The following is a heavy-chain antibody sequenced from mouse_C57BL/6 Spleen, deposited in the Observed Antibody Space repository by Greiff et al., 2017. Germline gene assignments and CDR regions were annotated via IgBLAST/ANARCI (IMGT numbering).Heavy chain of an antibody. CDR3: ARGMLPYFDY. Sequence: QVQLQQPGAELVMPGASVKLSCKASGYTFTSYWMHWVKQRPGQGLEWIGEIDPSDSYTNSNQKFKGKSTLTVDKASSTAYMQLSSLTSEDSAVYYCARGMLPYFDYWGQGTTLTVSS. CDR1: GYTFTSYW. CDR2: IDPSDSYT. J-gene: IGHJ2*01. D-gene: IGHD1-1*01. V-gene: IGHV1-69*01.